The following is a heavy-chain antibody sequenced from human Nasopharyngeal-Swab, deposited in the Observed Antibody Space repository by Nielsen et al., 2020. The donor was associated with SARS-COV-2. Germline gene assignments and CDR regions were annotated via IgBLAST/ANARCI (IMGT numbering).Heavy chain of an antibody. J-gene: IGHJ5*02. Sequence: QVFCKGSGYSFTSYWIGWVRQMPGKGLEWMGIIYPGDSDTRYSPSFQGQVTISADKSISTAYLQWSSLKASDTAMDYCARRFEPSPGGYWFDPWGQGTLVTVSS. CDR2: IYPGDSDT. CDR3: ARRFEPSPGGYWFDP. CDR1: GYSFTSYW. V-gene: IGHV5-51*01. D-gene: IGHD1-14*01.